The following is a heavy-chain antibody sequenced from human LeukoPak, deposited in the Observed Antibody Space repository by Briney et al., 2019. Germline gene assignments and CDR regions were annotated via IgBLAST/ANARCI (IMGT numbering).Heavy chain of an antibody. V-gene: IGHV1-18*01. Sequence: ASVKVSCKASGYTFTSYGISWVRQAPGQGLEWMGWISAYNGNTNYAQKLQGRVTMTTDISTSTAYMELRSLRSDDTAVYYCARGRITIVVREADTYYYMDVWGKGTTVTVSS. CDR1: GYTFTSYG. D-gene: IGHD3-9*01. CDR2: ISAYNGNT. CDR3: ARGRITIVVREADTYYYMDV. J-gene: IGHJ6*03.